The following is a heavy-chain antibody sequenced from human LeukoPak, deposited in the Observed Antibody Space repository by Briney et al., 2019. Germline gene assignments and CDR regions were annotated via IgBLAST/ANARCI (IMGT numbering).Heavy chain of an antibody. V-gene: IGHV4-34*01. J-gene: IGHJ6*02. D-gene: IGHD5-18*01. CDR2: INHSGST. CDR3: ARGRGYSYGWDSNWNYYGMDV. CDR1: GGSFSGYY. Sequence: SETLSLTCAVYGGSFSGYYWSWIRQPPGKGLEWTGEINHSGSTNYNPSLKSRVTISVDTSKNQFSLKLSSVTAADTAVYYCARGRGYSYGWDSNWNYYGMDVWGQGTTVTVSS.